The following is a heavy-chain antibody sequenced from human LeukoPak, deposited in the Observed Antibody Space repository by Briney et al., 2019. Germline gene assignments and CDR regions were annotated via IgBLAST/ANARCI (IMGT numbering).Heavy chain of an antibody. J-gene: IGHJ5*02. CDR2: ISYDGSNK. D-gene: IGHD5-24*01. CDR1: GFTFSSYG. CDR3: ASLEMATIRYSWFDP. V-gene: IGHV3-30*03. Sequence: GRSLRLSCAASGFTFSSYGMHWVRQAPGKGLEWVAVISYDGSNKYYADSVKGRFTISRDNSKNTLYLQMNSLRAEDTAVYYCASLEMATIRYSWFDPWGQGTLVTVSS.